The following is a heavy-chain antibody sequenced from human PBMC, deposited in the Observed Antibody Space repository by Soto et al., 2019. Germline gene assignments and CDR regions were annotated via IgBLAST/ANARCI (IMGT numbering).Heavy chain of an antibody. Sequence: QAQLVGSGGGVVQPGTSLRLSCAASGFTFSIYAMHWVRQAPEKGLEWVAVISSDGTNKNHADSVRGRFRISRDNSNNMLHLQMDNMRVDDTGVYYCARSNSEAGWGQFDYWGQGSLVTVSS. V-gene: IGHV3-30-3*01. CDR2: ISSDGTNK. CDR3: ARSNSEAGWGQFDY. CDR1: GFTFSIYA. D-gene: IGHD1-26*01. J-gene: IGHJ4*02.